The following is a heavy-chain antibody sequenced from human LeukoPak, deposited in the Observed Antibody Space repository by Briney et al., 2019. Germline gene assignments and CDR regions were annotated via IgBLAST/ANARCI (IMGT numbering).Heavy chain of an antibody. CDR3: ARYDYGDCWFDP. D-gene: IGHD4-17*01. CDR1: GGSMNNYY. V-gene: IGHV4-59*01. J-gene: IGHJ5*02. Sequence: SETLSLNCTVSGGSMNNYYWSWLRQAPGKGLEWIGYISDSGSTNYNPSLRSRVTISVDTSKNQFSLKLSSVTAADTALYYCARYDYGDCWFDPWGQGTLVTVSS. CDR2: ISDSGST.